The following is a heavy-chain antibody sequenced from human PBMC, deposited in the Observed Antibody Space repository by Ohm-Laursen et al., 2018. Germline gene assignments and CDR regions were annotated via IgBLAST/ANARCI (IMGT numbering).Heavy chain of an antibody. CDR3: ARGMGPEPPDY. CDR2: IYTSGAT. D-gene: IGHD1-14*01. CDR1: GGSISNYY. Sequence: GTLSLTCTASGGSISNYYWSWIRQPAGKGLEWIGRIYTSGATNYNPSLKSRVTMSVDTSKNQFSLNLSSVTAADTALYYCARGMGPEPPDYWGQGTLVTVSS. V-gene: IGHV4-4*07. J-gene: IGHJ4*02.